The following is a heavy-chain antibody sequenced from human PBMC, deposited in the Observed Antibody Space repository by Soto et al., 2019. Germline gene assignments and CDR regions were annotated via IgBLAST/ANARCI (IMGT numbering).Heavy chain of an antibody. D-gene: IGHD2-15*01. CDR3: ASPTIFLGYCSGGSCAGIDY. V-gene: IGHV3-23*01. J-gene: IGHJ4*02. CDR1: GFTFSSYA. CDR2: ISGSGGST. Sequence: GGSLRLSCAASGFTFSSYAVSWVRQAPGKGLEWVSAISGSGGSTYYADSVKGRFTISRDNSKNTLYLQMNSLRAEDTAVYYCASPTIFLGYCSGGSCAGIDYWGQGTLVTVSS.